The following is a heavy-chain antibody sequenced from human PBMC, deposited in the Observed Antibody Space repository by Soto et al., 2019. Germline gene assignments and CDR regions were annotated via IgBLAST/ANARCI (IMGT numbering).Heavy chain of an antibody. D-gene: IGHD6-6*01. J-gene: IGHJ5*02. V-gene: IGHV1-2*04. CDR2: INPNSGGT. Sequence: GASVKVSCKASGYTFTGYYMHWVRQAPGQGLEWMGWINPNSGGTNYAQKFQGWVTMTRDTSISTAYMELRSLRSDDTAVYYCARVWQLGPLDWFDPWGQGTLVTVSS. CDR1: GYTFTGYY. CDR3: ARVWQLGPLDWFDP.